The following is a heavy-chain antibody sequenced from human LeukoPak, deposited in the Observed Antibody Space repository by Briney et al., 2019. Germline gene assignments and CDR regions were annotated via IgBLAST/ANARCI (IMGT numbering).Heavy chain of an antibody. D-gene: IGHD4-17*01. V-gene: IGHV3-21*01. J-gene: IGHJ4*02. CDR3: ARDTSTVTNSEFDY. CDR1: GFTFSSYN. CDR2: ISSDTSYI. Sequence: GGSLRLSCAASGFTFSSYNMNWVRQAPGKGLEWVSLISSDTSYIHYADSVKGRFTISRDNAKNSVFLQMNSLRAEDTAVYYCARDTSTVTNSEFDYWGQGTLVTVSS.